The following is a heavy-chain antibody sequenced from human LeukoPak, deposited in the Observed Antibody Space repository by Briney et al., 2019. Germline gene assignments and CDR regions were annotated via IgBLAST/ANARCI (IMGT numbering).Heavy chain of an antibody. D-gene: IGHD6-13*01. V-gene: IGHV3-30-3*01. CDR2: ISYDGSNK. Sequence: PGRSLRLSCAASGFTFSSYAMHWVRQAPGKGLEWVAVISYDGSNKYYADSVKGRFTISRDNSKNTLYLQMNSLKTEDTAVYYCTTDRYSSSWPPIDYWGQGTLVTVSS. CDR3: TTDRYSSSWPPIDY. CDR1: GFTFSSYA. J-gene: IGHJ4*02.